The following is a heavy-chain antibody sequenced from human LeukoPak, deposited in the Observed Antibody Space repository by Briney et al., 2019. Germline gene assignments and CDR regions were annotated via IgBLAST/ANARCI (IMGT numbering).Heavy chain of an antibody. CDR1: GLTVSNND. V-gene: IGHV3-53*01. CDR2: IDIRGDT. J-gene: IGHJ4*02. Sequence: GGSLRLSCAASGLTVSNNDVGWVRQAPGKGLEWVSVIDIRGDTYYAETVKGRFTISRDKSKNTVSLQMDSLRAEDTAVYFCARRTGYGYGLDCWGQGTLVTVSS. D-gene: IGHD5-18*01. CDR3: ARRTGYGYGLDC.